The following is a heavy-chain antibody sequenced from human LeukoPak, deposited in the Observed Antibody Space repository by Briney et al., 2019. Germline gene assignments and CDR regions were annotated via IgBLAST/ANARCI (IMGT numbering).Heavy chain of an antibody. J-gene: IGHJ6*02. CDR2: INPNGGGT. CDR3: ARDRPTLPSGGAVYGMDV. CDR1: GYTFTGYY. V-gene: IGHV1-2*02. D-gene: IGHD3-16*01. Sequence: ASVKVSCKASGYTFTGYYMHWVRQTPGQGVERMGWINPNGGGTNYAQKFQGRVTMTRDTSISTAYMELSRLRSGDTAVYYCARDRPTLPSGGAVYGMDVWGQGTTITVSS.